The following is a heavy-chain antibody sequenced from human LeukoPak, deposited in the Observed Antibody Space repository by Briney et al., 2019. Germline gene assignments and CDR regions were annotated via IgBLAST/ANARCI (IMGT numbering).Heavy chain of an antibody. J-gene: IGHJ3*02. CDR2: IYSSGDT. V-gene: IGHV4-39*07. D-gene: IGHD3-10*01. CDR3: ARSDGYGLVGI. CDR1: GVSISSGSNY. Sequence: SETLSLTCSVSGVSISSGSNYWGWIRQPPGKTLEWIGSIYSSGDTYYNPSLKSRVIILIDTAKNHFSLNLTSVTAADTAVYYCARSDGYGLVGIWGQGTMVTVSS.